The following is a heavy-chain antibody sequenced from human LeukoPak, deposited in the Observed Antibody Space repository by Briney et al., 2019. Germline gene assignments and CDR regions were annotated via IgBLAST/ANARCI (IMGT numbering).Heavy chain of an antibody. V-gene: IGHV3-23*01. CDR1: GFTFSNYA. CDR2: ISGRGTDT. Sequence: GGSLRLSCAASGFTFSNYAMSWVRQAPGKGLEWVSAISGRGTDTYYAASVKGRFTISRDNSKNTLYLQMNSLRAEDTAVYYCAGLVVVQDADRYFDSWGQGTLVTVSS. CDR3: AGLVVVQDADRYFDS. J-gene: IGHJ4*02. D-gene: IGHD2-2*01.